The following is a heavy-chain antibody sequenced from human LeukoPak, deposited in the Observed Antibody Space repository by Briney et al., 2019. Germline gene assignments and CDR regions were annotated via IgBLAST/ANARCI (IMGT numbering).Heavy chain of an antibody. Sequence: PGGSLRLSCAASGFTFSAYAVIWVRQAPGKGLEWVSAISASGDYTHYADSVKGRFDISRDNSKNTVYLQMSSLRAGDAALYYCAKDPNGDYVGAFDSWGQGTTVIVSS. CDR1: GFTFSAYA. V-gene: IGHV3-23*01. CDR3: AKDPNGDYVGAFDS. CDR2: ISASGDYT. J-gene: IGHJ3*02. D-gene: IGHD4-17*01.